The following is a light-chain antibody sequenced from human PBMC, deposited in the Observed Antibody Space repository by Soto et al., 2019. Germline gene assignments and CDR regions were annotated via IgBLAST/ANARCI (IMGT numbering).Light chain of an antibody. J-gene: IGLJ2*01. CDR2: DNV. V-gene: IGLV3-21*02. CDR1: NIGSKS. Sequence: SYELTQPPSVSVAPGQTARLTCGGSNIGSKSVHWYQQKPGQAPMSVVYDNVDRPSGIPERFSGSNSGNTATLTISRVEDGDEADYYCQVWDSDTDHVVFGGGTKVTVL. CDR3: QVWDSDTDHVV.